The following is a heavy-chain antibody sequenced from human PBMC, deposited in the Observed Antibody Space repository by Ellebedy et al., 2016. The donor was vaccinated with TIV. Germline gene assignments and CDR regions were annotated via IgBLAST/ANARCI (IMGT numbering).Heavy chain of an antibody. D-gene: IGHD3-22*01. Sequence: ASVKVSCKASGYTFTSYAMHWVRQAPGQRLEWMGWMNPNSGNTGYAQKFRGRVTMTRNTSISTAYMELNSLRSEDTAVYYCARASYGSSGTVNDYWGQGTLVTVSS. CDR2: MNPNSGNT. CDR3: ARASYGSSGTVNDY. CDR1: GYTFTSYA. J-gene: IGHJ4*02. V-gene: IGHV1-8*02.